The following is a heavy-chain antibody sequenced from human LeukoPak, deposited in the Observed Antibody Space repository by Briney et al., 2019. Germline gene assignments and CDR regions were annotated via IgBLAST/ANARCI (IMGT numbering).Heavy chain of an antibody. V-gene: IGHV4-4*07. D-gene: IGHD6-13*01. CDR3: ARQIASAGTAGFDF. Sequence: SEXXXLTCXXSXGSISGYYWSWIRQPAGKGLEWIGRIYSTGSTNYNPSLKSRVTMSVDTSKNQFSLRLRSVTAADTAVYYCARQIASAGTAGFDFWGQGAXVXXSS. CDR2: IYSTGST. CDR1: XGSISGYY. J-gene: IGHJ4*02.